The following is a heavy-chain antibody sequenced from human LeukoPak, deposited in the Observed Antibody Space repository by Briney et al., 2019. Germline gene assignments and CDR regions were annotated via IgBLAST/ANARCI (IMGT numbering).Heavy chain of an antibody. V-gene: IGHV3-30*03. D-gene: IGHD3-22*01. J-gene: IGHJ4*02. CDR2: ISYDGSNK. Sequence: PGGSLRLSCAASGFTFSSYGMHWVRQAPGKGLEWVAVISYDGSNKYYADSVKGRFTISRDNSKNTLYLQMNSLRAEDTAVYYCARDYYDSSGILDYWGQGTLVTVSS. CDR3: ARDYYDSSGILDY. CDR1: GFTFSSYG.